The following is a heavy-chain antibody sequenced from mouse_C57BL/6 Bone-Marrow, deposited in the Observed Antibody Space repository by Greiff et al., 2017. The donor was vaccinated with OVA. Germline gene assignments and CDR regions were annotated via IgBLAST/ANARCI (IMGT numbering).Heavy chain of an antibody. CDR3: TERSMVTTKNWYFDV. CDR1: GFTFSNYW. D-gene: IGHD2-2*01. Sequence: EVKVEESGGGLVQPGGSMKLSCVASGFTFSNYWMNWVRQSPEKGLEWVAQIRLKSDNYATHYAESVKGRFTISRDDSKSSVYLQMNNLRAEDTGIYYCTERSMVTTKNWYFDVWGTGTTVTVSS. CDR2: IRLKSDNYAT. V-gene: IGHV6-3*01. J-gene: IGHJ1*03.